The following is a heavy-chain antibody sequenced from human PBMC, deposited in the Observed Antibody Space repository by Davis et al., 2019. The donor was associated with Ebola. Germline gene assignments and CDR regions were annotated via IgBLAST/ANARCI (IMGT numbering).Heavy chain of an antibody. CDR2: ISGSGGST. V-gene: IGHV3-23*01. D-gene: IGHD6-13*01. CDR3: AKVKYYSTWRGGFDY. J-gene: IGHJ4*02. CDR1: GFTFSTHA. Sequence: GGSLRLSCAAFGFTFSTHAMIWVRQAPGKGLEWVSGISGSGGSTYYAESVKGRFTISRDNSNNTLYLQMNGLRAEDTALYYCAKVKYYSTWRGGFDYWGQGTLVTVSS.